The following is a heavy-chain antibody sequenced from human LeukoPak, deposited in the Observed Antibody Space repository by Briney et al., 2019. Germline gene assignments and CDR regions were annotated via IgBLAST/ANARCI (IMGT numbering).Heavy chain of an antibody. CDR3: AGALDGTTVTTSYYYYGMDV. CDR2: ISAYNGNT. Sequence: GESLKISCKGSGYSFTSYGISWVRQAPGQGLEWMGWISAYNGNTNYAQKLQGGVTMTTDTSTSTAYMELRSLRSDDTAVYYCAGALDGTTVTTSYYYYGMDVWGQGTTVTVSS. CDR1: GYSFTSYG. V-gene: IGHV1-18*01. D-gene: IGHD4-17*01. J-gene: IGHJ6*02.